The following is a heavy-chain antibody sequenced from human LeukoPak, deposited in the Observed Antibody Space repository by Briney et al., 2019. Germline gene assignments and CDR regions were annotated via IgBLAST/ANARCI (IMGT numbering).Heavy chain of an antibody. CDR1: GFTFSIYW. J-gene: IGHJ6*03. Sequence: GGSLRLSCAASGFTFSIYWMSWVRQAPGKGLEWVANIKQDGSEKYYVDSVKGRFTISRDNAKNSLYLQMNSLRAEDTAVYYCARVGVVPAAYYYYYMDVWGKGTTVTVSS. V-gene: IGHV3-7*01. CDR2: IKQDGSEK. D-gene: IGHD2-2*01. CDR3: ARVGVVPAAYYYYYMDV.